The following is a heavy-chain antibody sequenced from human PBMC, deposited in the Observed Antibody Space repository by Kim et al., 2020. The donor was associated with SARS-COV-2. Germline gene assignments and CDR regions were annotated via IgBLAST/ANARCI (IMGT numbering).Heavy chain of an antibody. CDR2: ISGSGGST. CDR1: GFTFSSYA. CDR3: ARGEGAPGYYFAY. V-gene: IGHV3-23*01. Sequence: GGSLRLSCAASGFTFSSYAMSWVRQAPGKGLEWVSTISGSGGSTYYADSVKGRFTISRDNSKNTLYLQMNSLRVEDTAVYYCARGEGAPGYYFAYWGQGTLVTVSS. J-gene: IGHJ4*02. D-gene: IGHD1-26*01.